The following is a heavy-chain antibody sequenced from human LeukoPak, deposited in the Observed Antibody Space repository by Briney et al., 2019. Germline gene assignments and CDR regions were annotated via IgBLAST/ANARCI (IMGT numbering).Heavy chain of an antibody. V-gene: IGHV4-34*01. CDR3: ARARLGHQLVWSHNYYYYMDV. CDR2: INHSGST. Sequence: SETLSLTCAVYGGSFSGYYWSWIRQPPGKGLEWIGEINHSGSTNYNPSLKSRVTISVDTSKNQFPLKLSSVTAADTAVYYCARARLGHQLVWSHNYYYYMDVWGKGTTVTVSS. CDR1: GGSFSGYY. D-gene: IGHD6-6*01. J-gene: IGHJ6*03.